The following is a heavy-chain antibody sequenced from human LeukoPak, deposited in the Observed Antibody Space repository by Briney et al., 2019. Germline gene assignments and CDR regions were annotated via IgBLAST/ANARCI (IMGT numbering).Heavy chain of an antibody. Sequence: PGGSLRLSCAASGFTFSSYAMHWVRQAPGKGLEYVSGISSLGGSTYYADSVKGRFTISRDNSENTLYLQMGSLRAEDMAVYYCARALWFGETFPAYWGQGTLVTVSS. CDR2: ISSLGGST. CDR3: ARALWFGETFPAY. CDR1: GFTFSSYA. V-gene: IGHV3-64*02. J-gene: IGHJ4*02. D-gene: IGHD3-10*01.